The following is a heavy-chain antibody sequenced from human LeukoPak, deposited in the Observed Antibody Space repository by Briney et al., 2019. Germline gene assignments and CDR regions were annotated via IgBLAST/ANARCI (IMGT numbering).Heavy chain of an antibody. CDR1: GFTVSSNY. J-gene: IGHJ3*02. CDR3: ARALGYSSSSSAFDI. D-gene: IGHD6-6*01. Sequence: GGSLRLSCAVSGFTVSSNYMSWVRQAPGKGLEWVSVLYSGGNTYYADSVKGRFTISRDNAKNSLYLQMNSLRAEDTAVYYCARALGYSSSSSAFDIWGQGTMVTVSS. CDR2: LYSGGNT. V-gene: IGHV3-53*01.